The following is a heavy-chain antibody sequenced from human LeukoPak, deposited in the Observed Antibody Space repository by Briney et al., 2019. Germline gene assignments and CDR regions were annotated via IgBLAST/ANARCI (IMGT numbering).Heavy chain of an antibody. Sequence: GGSLRLSCEASGFIFSRLWMTWVRQAPGKGLEWVANIEPDASENYYSDSVKGRFTISRVNAENSLYLQMNSLRAEDTAIYYCARDRHINSWSNDRFDYWGQGALVTVSS. D-gene: IGHD6-13*01. J-gene: IGHJ4*02. CDR3: ARDRHINSWSNDRFDY. V-gene: IGHV3-7*01. CDR2: IEPDASEN. CDR1: GFIFSRLW.